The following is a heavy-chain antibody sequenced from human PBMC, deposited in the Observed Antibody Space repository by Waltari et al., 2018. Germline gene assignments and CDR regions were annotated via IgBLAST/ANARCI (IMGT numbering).Heavy chain of an antibody. V-gene: IGHV1-2*02. Sequence: QVQLVQSGAEVKKPGASVKVSCKASGYTFTGYYMHWVRQAPGQGLEWMGWINPKSGGANYAQKFQGRVTMTRDTSISTAYMELSRLRSDDTAVYYCARVGAPRGDAFDIWGQGTMVTVSS. CDR3: ARVGAPRGDAFDI. CDR2: INPKSGGA. CDR1: GYTFTGYY. D-gene: IGHD1-26*01. J-gene: IGHJ3*02.